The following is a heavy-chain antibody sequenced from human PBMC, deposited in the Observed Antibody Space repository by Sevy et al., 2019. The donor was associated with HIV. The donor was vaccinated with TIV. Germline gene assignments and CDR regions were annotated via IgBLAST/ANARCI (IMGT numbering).Heavy chain of an antibody. CDR1: GFTFSSYG. CDR3: ASGAYYYASRSQNFDY. J-gene: IGHJ4*02. V-gene: IGHV3-33*01. CDR2: IWYDGTNK. Sequence: GGSLRLSCAASGFTFSSYGMHWVRQAPGKGLEWVALIWYDGTNKYYADSVKCRFTISRDNSKNTLYLQMNSLRAEDTAVYYCASGAYYYASRSQNFDYWGPGTLVTVSS. D-gene: IGHD3-10*01.